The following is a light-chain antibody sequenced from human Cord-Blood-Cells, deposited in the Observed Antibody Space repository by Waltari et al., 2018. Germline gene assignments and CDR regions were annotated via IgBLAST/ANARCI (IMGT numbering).Light chain of an antibody. J-gene: IGLJ1*01. Sequence: QSALTHPASVSGSPGKSNTISCTGTSSDVGGYKYVSWYQPHPCKAPKLMIYEVSNRPSGVSNRFSGSTSGNTASLPISGLQAEDEADYYCSSYTSSSTLVFGNGTKVTAL. CDR3: SSYTSSSTLV. CDR2: EVS. CDR1: SSDVGGYKY. V-gene: IGLV2-14*01.